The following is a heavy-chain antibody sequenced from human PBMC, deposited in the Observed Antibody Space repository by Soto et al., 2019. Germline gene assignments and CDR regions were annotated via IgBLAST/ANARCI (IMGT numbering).Heavy chain of an antibody. Sequence: QITLKESGPTLVKPTQTLTLTCTFSAFSLSTGGVGVGWIRQPPGKALEWLALIYWDDDKRYSPSLRSRLTNTKDTSKNQLVLTMTNIDPVDTATYYCIQSRCGGDCLQSYASYYYYGMDVWGQGTTVTVSS. CDR3: IQSRCGGDCLQSYASYYYYGMDV. J-gene: IGHJ6*02. CDR1: AFSLSTGGVG. V-gene: IGHV2-5*02. D-gene: IGHD2-21*02. CDR2: IYWDDDK.